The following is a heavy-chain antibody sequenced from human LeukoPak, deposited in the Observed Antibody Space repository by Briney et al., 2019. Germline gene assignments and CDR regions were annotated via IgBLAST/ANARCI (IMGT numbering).Heavy chain of an antibody. CDR2: ISPNSGGT. V-gene: IGHV1-2*02. Sequence: GASVKVSCKASGYTFTGYYMHWVRQAPGQGLEWMGWISPNSGGTNYAQKFQGRVTMTRDTSISTAYMELSRLRSDDTAVYYCARESYYYYYGMDVWGQGTTVTVSS. CDR3: ARESYYYYYGMDV. J-gene: IGHJ6*02. CDR1: GYTFTGYY.